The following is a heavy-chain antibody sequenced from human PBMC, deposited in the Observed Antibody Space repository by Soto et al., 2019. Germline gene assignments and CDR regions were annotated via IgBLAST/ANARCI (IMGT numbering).Heavy chain of an antibody. CDR2: ISYDGSNK. J-gene: IGHJ4*02. Sequence: QVQLVESGGGVVQPGRSLRLSCAASGFTFSSYGMHWVRQAPGKGLEWVAVISYDGSNKYYADSVKGRFTISRDNSKNTLYLQMNSLRAEDTAVYYCAKGGIYDYSWGSYRYPVDYWGQGTMVTVSS. CDR3: AKGGIYDYSWGSYRYPVDY. CDR1: GFTFSSYG. D-gene: IGHD3-16*02. V-gene: IGHV3-30*18.